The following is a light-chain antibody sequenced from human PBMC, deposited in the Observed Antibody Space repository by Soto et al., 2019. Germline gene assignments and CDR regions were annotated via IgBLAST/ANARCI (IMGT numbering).Light chain of an antibody. CDR2: DVS. CDR1: QSISDS. Sequence: DIQMTQSPSTLSASVGDRVTITFGACQSISDSLAWYQQKPGKAPDLLISDVSKLERGVASRFSGSGSGTEFTLTISSMQPDDLATYYCQQYHGFSRTFGQGTKVDIK. CDR3: QQYHGFSRT. J-gene: IGKJ1*01. V-gene: IGKV1-5*01.